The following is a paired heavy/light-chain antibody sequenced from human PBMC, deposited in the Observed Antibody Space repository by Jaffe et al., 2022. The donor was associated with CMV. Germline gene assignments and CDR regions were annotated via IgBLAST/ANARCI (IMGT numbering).Light chain of an antibody. Sequence: QSVLTQPPSVSGAPGQRVTISCTGSITNIGATFDVHWYQQLPGAAPKLLIYGNANRPSGVPDRFSGSKSGASATLAITGLQAEDEAHYYCQSYDSTLSASVFGGGTKVTVL. CDR2: GNA. CDR3: QSYDSTLSASV. CDR1: ITNIGATFD. J-gene: IGLJ2*01. V-gene: IGLV1-40*01.
Heavy chain of an antibody. D-gene: IGHD3-3*01. CDR2: INPKTGAT. V-gene: IGHV1-2*02. CDR3: ARDRRRYDFSSGLYSDFYYNALDV. CDR1: GYTFTDYF. Sequence: QVQLVQSGAEVKRPGASVKVSCKASGYTFTDYFIHWVRQAPGQGLEWMGWINPKTGATHYAQKFQGGVTMTGDTSGTTIYMEVRRLRYEDTAVYYCARDRRRYDFSSGLYSDFYYNALDVWGHGTSVMVSS. J-gene: IGHJ6*02.